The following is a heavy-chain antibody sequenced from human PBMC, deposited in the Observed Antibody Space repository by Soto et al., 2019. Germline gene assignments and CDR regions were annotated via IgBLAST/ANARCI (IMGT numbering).Heavy chain of an antibody. CDR1: GGSISSYY. CDR3: ARHGPICTYCVCWYADAFDI. V-gene: IGHV4-59*08. CDR2: IYYSGST. J-gene: IGHJ3*02. Sequence: PSETLSLTCTVSGGSISSYYLSWIRQPPGKGLEWIGYIYYSGSTNYNPSLKSRVTISVDTSKNQFSLKLSSVTAADTAVYYCARHGPICTYCVCWYADAFDIWGQGTMVPVS. D-gene: IGHD2-8*01.